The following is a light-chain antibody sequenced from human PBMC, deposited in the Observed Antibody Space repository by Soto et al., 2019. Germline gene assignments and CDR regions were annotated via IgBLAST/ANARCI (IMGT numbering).Light chain of an antibody. J-gene: IGLJ1*01. Sequence: QSVLTQPPSASGSPGQSVTISCTGTSSDVGAYNYVSWYQQHPGKAPKLMIYEVTKRPSGVPARFSGSKSGNTASLTVSGLQAEDEADYYCSSFAGSNNFPYVFGTGTKVTVL. CDR1: SSDVGAYNY. V-gene: IGLV2-8*01. CDR3: SSFAGSNNFPYV. CDR2: EVT.